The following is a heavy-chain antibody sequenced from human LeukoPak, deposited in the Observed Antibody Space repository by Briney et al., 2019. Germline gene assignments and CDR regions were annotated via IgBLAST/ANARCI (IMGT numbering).Heavy chain of an antibody. Sequence: PSETLSLTCAVYGGSFSGYYWSWIRQPPGKGLEWIGEINHSGSTNYNPSLKSRVTISVDTSKNQFSLKVSSVTAADTAVYYCARNTSVAGDAFDIWGQGTMVIVSS. J-gene: IGHJ3*02. D-gene: IGHD6-19*01. CDR2: INHSGST. CDR1: GGSFSGYY. CDR3: ARNTSVAGDAFDI. V-gene: IGHV4-34*01.